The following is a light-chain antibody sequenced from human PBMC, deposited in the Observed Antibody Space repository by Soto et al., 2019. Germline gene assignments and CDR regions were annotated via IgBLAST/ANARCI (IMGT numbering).Light chain of an antibody. Sequence: DIQMTQSPSSLSASVGDRVTITCRASQGIRNDLGWFHQHPGKAPNRLIYAASSLQSGVPSRFSGSGSGTEFTLTVSSLQPEDFATYYCLQQRSYPPRTFGGRTRVEIK. J-gene: IGKJ4*01. V-gene: IGKV1-17*01. CDR3: LQQRSYPPRT. CDR2: AAS. CDR1: QGIRND.